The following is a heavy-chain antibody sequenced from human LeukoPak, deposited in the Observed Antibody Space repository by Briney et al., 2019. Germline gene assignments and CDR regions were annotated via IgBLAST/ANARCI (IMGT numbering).Heavy chain of an antibody. Sequence: PGGSLRLSCAASGFTFSSYAMSWVRQAPGKGLEWVSAISGSGGSTYYADSVKGRFTISRDNAKKSVYLQMNSLRAEDTAVYYCARGYRIAVAGTAAFVYWGQGTLVTVSS. D-gene: IGHD6-13*01. CDR1: GFTFSSYA. CDR3: ARGYRIAVAGTAAFVY. V-gene: IGHV3-23*01. CDR2: ISGSGGST. J-gene: IGHJ4*02.